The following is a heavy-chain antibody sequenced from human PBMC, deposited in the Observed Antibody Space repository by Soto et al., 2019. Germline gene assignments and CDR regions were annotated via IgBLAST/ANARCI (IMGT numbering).Heavy chain of an antibody. V-gene: IGHV3-23*01. J-gene: IGHJ4*02. Sequence: TGGSLRLSCAASGFTFNTYAVTWVRQAPGKGLEWVSITRGSGGATNYADSVKGRFALSRDNSKNTLYLQMNSLRAEDTAVYYCARVDVGYCSSTSCYDPPAYWGQGTLVTVSS. CDR1: GFTFNTYA. CDR3: ARVDVGYCSSTSCYDPPAY. D-gene: IGHD2-2*01. CDR2: TRGSGGAT.